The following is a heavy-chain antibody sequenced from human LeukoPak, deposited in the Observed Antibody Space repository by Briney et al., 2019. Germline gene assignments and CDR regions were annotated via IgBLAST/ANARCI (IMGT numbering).Heavy chain of an antibody. CDR2: ISANGDDT. Sequence: PGGSLRLSCETSGFTFSILALNWVRQAPGKGLEWVSAISANGDDTFYADSVQGRFTISRDNSKSTLYLQMNALGAEDTATYYCVKVGLGHYIKGPTGTWGQGTMVTVSS. D-gene: IGHD1-26*01. CDR1: GFTFSILA. J-gene: IGHJ3*01. V-gene: IGHV3-23*01. CDR3: VKVGLGHYIKGPTGT.